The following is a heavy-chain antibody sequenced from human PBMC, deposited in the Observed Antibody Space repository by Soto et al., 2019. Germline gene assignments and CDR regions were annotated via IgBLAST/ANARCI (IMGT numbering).Heavy chain of an antibody. CDR2: IYWDDDK. CDR3: AHRLLVWFGGMDAFDI. D-gene: IGHD3-10*01. CDR1: GFSLSTSGVG. V-gene: IGHV2-5*02. Sequence: QITLKESGPRLVKPTQSLTLTCTFSGFSLSTSGVGVGWIRQPPGKALEWLALIYWDDDKRYSPSLKSRLTIAKDTSKNQVVLTMTNMDPMDTATYYSAHRLLVWFGGMDAFDIWGQGTMVTVSS. J-gene: IGHJ3*02.